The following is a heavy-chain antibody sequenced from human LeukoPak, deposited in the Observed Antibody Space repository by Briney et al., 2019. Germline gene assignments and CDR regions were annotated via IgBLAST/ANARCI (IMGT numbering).Heavy chain of an antibody. Sequence: TSETLSLTCAVYGGSFSGYYWSWIRQSPGKGLEWIGEINHSGSTHYNPSLKRRVIISVDTSKRRFFLKLNSVTAADTAVYYCARESNSGYSRFDFWGQGSPVTVSS. CDR3: ARESNSGYSRFDF. J-gene: IGHJ4*02. D-gene: IGHD3-22*01. CDR2: INHSGST. V-gene: IGHV4-34*01. CDR1: GGSFSGYY.